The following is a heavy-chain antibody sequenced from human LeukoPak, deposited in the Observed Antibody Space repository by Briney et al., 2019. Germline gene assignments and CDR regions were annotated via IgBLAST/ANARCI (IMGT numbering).Heavy chain of an antibody. CDR1: GGSLSGYY. Sequence: SETLSLTCAVYGGSLSGYYWSWIRQPPGKGLEWIGEINHSGSTNYNPSLKSRVTISVDTSKNQLSLKLSSMTAADTAVYYCARQWLVSPLFDYWGQGTLVSVSS. D-gene: IGHD6-19*01. J-gene: IGHJ4*02. CDR2: INHSGST. CDR3: ARQWLVSPLFDY. V-gene: IGHV4-34*01.